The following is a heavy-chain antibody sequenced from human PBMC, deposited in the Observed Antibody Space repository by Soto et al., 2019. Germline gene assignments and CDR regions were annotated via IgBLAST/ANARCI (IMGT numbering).Heavy chain of an antibody. CDR2: IKQDGSEK. CDR3: ARDGYSAGFDV. V-gene: IGHV3-7*01. J-gene: IGHJ3*01. D-gene: IGHD5-18*01. CDR1: GFTFRSYY. Sequence: EVQLVESGGGLVQPGGSLRLSCAASGFTFRSYYMSWVRQPPGKGLEWVANIKQDGSEKYYVDSVKGRFTISRDNAKNSPYLQLNSLRAEDTAVYYCARDGYSAGFDVWGQGTMVTVSS.